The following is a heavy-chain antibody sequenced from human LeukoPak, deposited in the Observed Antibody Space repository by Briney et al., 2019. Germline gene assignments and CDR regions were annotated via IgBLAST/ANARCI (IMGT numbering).Heavy chain of an antibody. J-gene: IGHJ3*01. V-gene: IGHV4-34*01. CDR3: AKSRTYYDSSTGAFDV. CDR1: GGSLTGYY. Sequence: KSSETLSVTCAVYGGSLTGYYWNWIRQPPGKGLEWIGEINHSGSTDCIPSLKSRVTISVDTSKNQFSLKLSSVTAADTAVYYCAKSRTYYDSSTGAFDVWGEGTTVTVSS. D-gene: IGHD3-22*01. CDR2: INHSGST.